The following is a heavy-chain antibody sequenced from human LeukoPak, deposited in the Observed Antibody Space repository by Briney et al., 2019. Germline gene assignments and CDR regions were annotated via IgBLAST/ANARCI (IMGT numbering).Heavy chain of an antibody. Sequence: SETLSLTCAVYGGSFSGYYWSWIRQPPGKGMEWIGEINHSGSTNYNPSLKSRVTISVDTSKNQFSLKLSSVTAADTAVYYCARGLLLSGVVPADEISSFDYWGQGTLVTVSS. V-gene: IGHV4-34*01. CDR2: INHSGST. D-gene: IGHD2-2*01. CDR1: GGSFSGYY. CDR3: ARGLLLSGVVPADEISSFDY. J-gene: IGHJ4*02.